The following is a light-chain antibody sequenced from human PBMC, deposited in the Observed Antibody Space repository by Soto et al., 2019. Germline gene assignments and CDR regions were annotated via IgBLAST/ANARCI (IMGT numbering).Light chain of an antibody. Sequence: EIVLTQSPGTLSLSPGERATLSCRASQSINSRYLAWYQQKPGQAPRLLIYGASSRATGIPDRFSGSGSGTDFTLTIIRLEPEDFAVYYCQQWGSSPGFTFGPGTKVDIK. V-gene: IGKV3-20*01. CDR3: QQWGSSPGFT. J-gene: IGKJ3*01. CDR1: QSINSRY. CDR2: GAS.